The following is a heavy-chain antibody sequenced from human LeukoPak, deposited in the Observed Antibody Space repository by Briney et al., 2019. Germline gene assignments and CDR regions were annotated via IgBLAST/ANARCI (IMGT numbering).Heavy chain of an antibody. D-gene: IGHD2-15*01. CDR1: GFTFSSYA. V-gene: IGHV3-30-3*01. CDR3: ARADGSSGDMSGY. J-gene: IGHJ4*02. CDR2: ISYDGSNK. Sequence: PGRSLRLSCAASGFTFSSYAMHWVRQAPGKGLEWVAVISYDGSNKYYADSVKGRFTISRDNSKNTLYLQMNSLRAEDTAVYYCARADGSSGDMSGYWGQGTLVTVSS.